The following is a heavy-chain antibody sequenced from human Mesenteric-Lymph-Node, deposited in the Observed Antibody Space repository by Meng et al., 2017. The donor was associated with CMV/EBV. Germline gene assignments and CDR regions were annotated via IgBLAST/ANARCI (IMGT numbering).Heavy chain of an antibody. CDR1: GYTFPSYD. CDR3: AREGSGVGYYYYYGMDV. CDR2: MNPNSGNT. J-gene: IGHJ6*02. V-gene: IGHV1-8*03. Sequence: ASVQVSCKASGYTFPSYDINWVRQATGQGREGMGWMNPNSGNTDYAQKFQGRVTITRNTSISTAYMELSSLRSGDTAVYYCAREGSGVGYYYYYGMDVWGQGTTVTVSS. D-gene: IGHD3-3*01.